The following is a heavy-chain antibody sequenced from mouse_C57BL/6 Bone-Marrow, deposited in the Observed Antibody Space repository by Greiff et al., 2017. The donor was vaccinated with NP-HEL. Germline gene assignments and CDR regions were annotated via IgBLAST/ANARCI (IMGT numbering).Heavy chain of an antibody. CDR1: GYTFTDYY. CDR3: ARRSSSYFDC. J-gene: IGHJ2*01. V-gene: IGHV1-76*01. D-gene: IGHD1-1*01. Sequence: QVQLQQSGAELVRPGASVKLSCKASGYTFTDYYINWVKQRPGQGLEWIARIYPGSGNTYYNEKFKGKATLTAEKSSSTAYMQLSSLTSEDSAVYFCARRSSSYFDCGGQGTTLTVSS. CDR2: IYPGSGNT.